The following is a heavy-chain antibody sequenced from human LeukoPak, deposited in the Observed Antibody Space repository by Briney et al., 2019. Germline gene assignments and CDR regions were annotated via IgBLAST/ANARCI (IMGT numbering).Heavy chain of an antibody. CDR2: INHSGST. V-gene: IGHV4-34*01. CDR3: ARGARLRFSLLFDY. CDR1: GFTFSSYW. J-gene: IGHJ4*02. Sequence: NSGGSLRLSCAASGFTFSSYWMSWVRQPPGKGLEWVGEINHSGSTNYNPSLKSRVTISVDTSKNQFSLKLSSVTAADTAVYYCARGARLRFSLLFDYWGQGTLVTVSS. D-gene: IGHD5-12*01.